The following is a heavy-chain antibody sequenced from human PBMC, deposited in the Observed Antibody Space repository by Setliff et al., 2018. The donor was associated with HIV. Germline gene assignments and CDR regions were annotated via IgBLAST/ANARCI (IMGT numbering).Heavy chain of an antibody. V-gene: IGHV1-24*01. J-gene: IGHJ5*02. D-gene: IGHD2-15*01. CDR3: ARGSLGYCSGDSCYGGRFDP. CDR1: GYTLIELS. CDR2: FDPEDGET. Sequence: ASVKVSCKVSGYTLIELSRHWVRQAPGKGLEWLGSFDPEDGETIYAQKFQGRVTMTEDTSTDTAYMNLSSLRSEDTAVYFCARGSLGYCSGDSCYGGRFDPWGQGTLVTVSS.